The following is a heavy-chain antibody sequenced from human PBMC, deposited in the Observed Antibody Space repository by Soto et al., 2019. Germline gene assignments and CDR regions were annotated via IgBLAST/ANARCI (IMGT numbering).Heavy chain of an antibody. Sequence: GESLKISCEGSGYSFNSYWISWVRQMPGKGLEWMGRIDPRDSETSYSPSFQGHVTMSADNSISTAYLQWSSLKASDTAVYYCAKRYTMVRGVIPIFDYWGQGTLVTVSS. D-gene: IGHD3-10*01. V-gene: IGHV5-10-1*01. CDR2: IDPRDSET. CDR3: AKRYTMVRGVIPIFDY. J-gene: IGHJ4*02. CDR1: GYSFNSYW.